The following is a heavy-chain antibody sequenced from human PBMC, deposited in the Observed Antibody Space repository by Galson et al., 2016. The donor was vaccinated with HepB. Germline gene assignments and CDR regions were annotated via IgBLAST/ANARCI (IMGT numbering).Heavy chain of an antibody. CDR1: GGSFSGYY. CDR2: INHTGNT. V-gene: IGHV4-34*01. J-gene: IGHJ5*02. Sequence: SETLSLTCGVYGGSFSGYYWAWIRQPPGKGPEWIGEINHTGNTYSNPSLKSRVTMSIDTSKKQFSLKLSSVTAADTAVYYCAREYRGCSSAGCYYIWFDHWGQGTLVTVSS. D-gene: IGHD2-2*01. CDR3: AREYRGCSSAGCYYIWFDH.